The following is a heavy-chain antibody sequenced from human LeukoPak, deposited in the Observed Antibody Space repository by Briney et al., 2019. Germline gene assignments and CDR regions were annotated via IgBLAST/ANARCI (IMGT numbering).Heavy chain of an antibody. CDR2: INHSGST. V-gene: IGHV4-34*01. J-gene: IGHJ5*02. CDR3: ARGKVGYCSGGSCYSGTYNWFDP. Sequence: KPSETLSLTCAVYGGSFSGYYWSWIRQPPGKGLEWIGEINHSGSTNYNPSLKSRVTISADTSKNQFSLKLSSVTAADTAVYYCARGKVGYCSGGSCYSGTYNWFDPWGQGTLVTVSS. CDR1: GGSFSGYY. D-gene: IGHD2-15*01.